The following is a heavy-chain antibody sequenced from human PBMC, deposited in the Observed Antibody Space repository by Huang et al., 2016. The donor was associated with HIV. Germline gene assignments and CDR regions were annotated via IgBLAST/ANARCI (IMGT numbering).Heavy chain of an antibody. CDR1: GGTFSSYA. J-gene: IGHJ5*02. CDR2: IIPILGTP. D-gene: IGHD1-1*01. V-gene: IGHV1-69*01. CDR3: ARDRKYDNAWYWFDP. Sequence: QVQLVQSGAEVKKPGSSVRVSCEASGGTFSSYAINWVRPAPGQWLEWMGGIIPILGTPNYAQKFQGRVTITADESTSTAYMELGSLRSDDTAVYYCARDRKYDNAWYWFDPWGQGTLVTVSS.